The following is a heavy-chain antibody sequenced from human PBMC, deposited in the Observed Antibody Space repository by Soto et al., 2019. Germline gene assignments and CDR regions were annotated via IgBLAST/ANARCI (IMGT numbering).Heavy chain of an antibody. J-gene: IGHJ4*02. Sequence: QVQLVQSGGEVKKPGASVKVSCKASAYTLTNYGISWVRQAPGQGLEWMGWISAYNGNINYAQKFRGRVTMTTDTSTSSDYLEVMSLRSDDTAVYYCARRGSSWNLRDFAYRGQGTLVIVTS. CDR3: ARRGSSWNLRDFAY. V-gene: IGHV1-18*01. CDR1: AYTLTNYG. D-gene: IGHD6-13*01. CDR2: ISAYNGNI.